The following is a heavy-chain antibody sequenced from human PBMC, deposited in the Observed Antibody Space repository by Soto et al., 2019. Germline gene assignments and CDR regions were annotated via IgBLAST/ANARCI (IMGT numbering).Heavy chain of an antibody. CDR2: ISGSGGST. CDR1: GLTFSSYA. CDR3: AKEPGAYGADSVDYFDY. J-gene: IGHJ4*02. V-gene: IGHV3-23*01. Sequence: PGGSLRLSCAVSGLTFSSYAMSWVRQAPGKGLEWVSTISGSGGSTYYADSVKGRFTISRDNSKNTLYLQMNSLRAEDTAVYYCAKEPGAYGADSVDYFDYWGQGALVTVSS. D-gene: IGHD4-17*01.